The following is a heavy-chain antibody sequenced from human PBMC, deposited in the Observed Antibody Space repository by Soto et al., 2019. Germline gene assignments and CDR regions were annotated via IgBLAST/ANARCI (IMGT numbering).Heavy chain of an antibody. Sequence: QVQLVQSGAEVKKPGSSVKVSCKASGGTFNNYAISWVRQAPGQGLEWMGGIIPIIGTADYAHKFQGRLAISADESTGTTFMELSSLRSEDTALYYCARGGVDVVATSAVAYWGQGTLVTVSS. D-gene: IGHD5-12*01. CDR1: GGTFNNYA. CDR3: ARGGVDVVATSAVAY. V-gene: IGHV1-69*01. J-gene: IGHJ4*02. CDR2: IIPIIGTA.